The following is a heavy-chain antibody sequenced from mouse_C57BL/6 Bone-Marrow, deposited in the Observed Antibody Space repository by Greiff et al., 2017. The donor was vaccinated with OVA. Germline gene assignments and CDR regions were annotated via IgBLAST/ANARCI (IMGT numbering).Heavy chain of an antibody. CDR1: GFTFSSYA. CDR2: ISDGGSYT. J-gene: IGHJ3*01. Sequence: EVKLMESGGGLVKPGGSLKLSCAASGFTFSSYAMSWVRQTPEKRLEWVATISDGGSYTYYPDNVKGRFTISRDNATNNLYLQMSHLKSEDTAMYYCARVTAPITTFAYWGQGTLVTVSA. D-gene: IGHD2-4*01. CDR3: ARVTAPITTFAY. V-gene: IGHV5-4*03.